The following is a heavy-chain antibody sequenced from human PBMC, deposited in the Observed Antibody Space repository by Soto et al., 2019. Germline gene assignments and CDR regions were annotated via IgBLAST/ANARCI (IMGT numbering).Heavy chain of an antibody. J-gene: IGHJ5*02. D-gene: IGHD2-2*01. Sequence: QVQLQESGPGLVKPSQTLSLTCTVSGGSISSGGYYWSWIRQHPGKGLEWIGYNYHSGTTYRNPSLKRRVTISVDTSKNQFSLKLTSVTAADTAVYYCGRVRGNQLLGWFDPWGQGTLVTVSS. CDR2: NYHSGTT. V-gene: IGHV4-31*03. CDR3: GRVRGNQLLGWFDP. CDR1: GGSISSGGYY.